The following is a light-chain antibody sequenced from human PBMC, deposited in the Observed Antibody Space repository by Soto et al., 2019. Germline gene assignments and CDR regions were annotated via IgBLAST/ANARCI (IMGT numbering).Light chain of an antibody. CDR3: QTWVTGMV. CDR2: LNSDGSH. CDR1: SVYSTYA. J-gene: IGLJ3*02. Sequence: QPVLTQSPSASASLGASVRLTCTLNSVYSTYAIAWHQQQPEKGPRYLMKLNSDGSHNKGDGIPDRFSGSISGAERYLIISSLQSEDEADYYCQTWVTGMVFGGGTKVTVL. V-gene: IGLV4-69*01.